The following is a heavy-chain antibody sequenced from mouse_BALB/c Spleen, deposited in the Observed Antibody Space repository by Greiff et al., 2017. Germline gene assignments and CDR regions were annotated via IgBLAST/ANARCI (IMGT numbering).Heavy chain of an antibody. CDR1: GYTFTDYA. V-gene: IGHV1S137*01. CDR3: ARSTMITTENWFAY. D-gene: IGHD2-4*01. J-gene: IGHJ3*01. CDR2: ISTYYGDA. Sequence: VQLQQSGAELVRPGVSVKISCKGSGYTFTDYAMHWVKQSHAKSLEWIGVISTYYGDASYNQKFKGKATMTVDKSSSTAYMELARLTSEDSAIYYCARSTMITTENWFAYWGQGTLVTVSA.